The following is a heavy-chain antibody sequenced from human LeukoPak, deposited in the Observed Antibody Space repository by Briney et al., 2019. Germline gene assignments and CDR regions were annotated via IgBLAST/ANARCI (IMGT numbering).Heavy chain of an antibody. CDR1: GYTFTNYG. CDR3: ARVLRYFDWPTRAGY. Sequence: ASVKVSCKASGYTFTNYGISWVRQAPGQGLEWMGWISAYNGNTNYAQKFQGRITMTTDTSTSTAYMELRSLRSDDTAVYYCARVLRYFDWPTRAGYWGQGTLVTVSS. CDR2: ISAYNGNT. J-gene: IGHJ4*02. V-gene: IGHV1-18*01. D-gene: IGHD3-9*01.